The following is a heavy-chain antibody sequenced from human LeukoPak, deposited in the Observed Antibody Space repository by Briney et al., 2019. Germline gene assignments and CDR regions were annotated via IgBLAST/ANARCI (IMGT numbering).Heavy chain of an antibody. CDR1: GFTFSSYG. J-gene: IGHJ6*02. CDR2: IWYDGSNK. CDR3: ARSVGYCSGGSRPDYGDYYYYGMDV. Sequence: GGSLRLSCAASGFTFSSYGMHWVRQAPGKGLEWVAVIWYDGSNKYYADSVKGRFTISRDNSKNTLYLQMNSLRAEDTAVYYCARSVGYCSGGSRPDYGDYYYYGMDVWGQGTTVTVSS. V-gene: IGHV3-33*01. D-gene: IGHD2-15*01.